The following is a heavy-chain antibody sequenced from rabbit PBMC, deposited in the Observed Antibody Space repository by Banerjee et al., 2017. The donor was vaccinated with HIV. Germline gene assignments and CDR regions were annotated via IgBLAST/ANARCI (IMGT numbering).Heavy chain of an antibody. CDR1: GFSLSTYW. CDR3: ARGYAGSYDL. V-gene: IGHV1S45*01. J-gene: IGHJ4*01. Sequence: QEQMEESGGDLVKPGAYLTLTCTASGFSLSTYWMSWVRQAPGKGLEWIARISGGGATAYYASWAKGRFTISKTSSTTVTLQVTSLTAADTATYFCARGYAGSYDLWCQGTLVTVS. CDR2: ISGGGATA. D-gene: IGHD4-2*01.